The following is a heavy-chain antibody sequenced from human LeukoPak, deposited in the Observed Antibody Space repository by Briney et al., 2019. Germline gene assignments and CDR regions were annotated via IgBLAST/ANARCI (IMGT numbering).Heavy chain of an antibody. CDR3: AKDGSSWYFDY. J-gene: IGHJ4*02. CDR2: ISYDGSNK. D-gene: IGHD6-13*01. Sequence: GGSLRLSCAASGFTFSSYGMHWVRQAPGKGLEWVAVISYDGSNKYYADSVKGRFTISRDNSKNTLYLQMNSLRAEDTAVYYCAKDGSSWYFDYWGQGTLVTVSS. V-gene: IGHV3-30*18. CDR1: GFTFSSYG.